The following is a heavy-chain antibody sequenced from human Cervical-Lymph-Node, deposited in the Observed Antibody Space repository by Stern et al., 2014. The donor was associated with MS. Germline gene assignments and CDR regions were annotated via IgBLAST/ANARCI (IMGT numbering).Heavy chain of an antibody. Sequence: QVQLQESGPGLVKPSQTLSLTCAVSGGSISSGEYYWSWIRQSPGTGLEWIGYIHYSGTTYYNPSLKSRVTISVDTSKNQLSLRLSSVTAADTAVYYCSRDADAYSLVFGYWGRGTLVTVSS. J-gene: IGHJ4*02. D-gene: IGHD5-24*01. V-gene: IGHV4-30-4*01. CDR3: SRDADAYSLVFGY. CDR2: IHYSGTT. CDR1: GGSISSGEYY.